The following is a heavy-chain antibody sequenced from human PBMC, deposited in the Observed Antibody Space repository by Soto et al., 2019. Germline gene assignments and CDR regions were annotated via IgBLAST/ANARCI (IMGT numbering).Heavy chain of an antibody. D-gene: IGHD6-19*01. CDR1: GFTFSSYA. Sequence: PGGSLRLSCAASGFTFSSYAMSWVRQAPGKGLEWVSAISGSGGSTYYADSVKGRFTISRDNSKNTLYLQMNSLRAEDTAVYYCAKVAGYSSGWSKAFDIWGQGTMVTVSS. CDR2: ISGSGGST. CDR3: AKVAGYSSGWSKAFDI. V-gene: IGHV3-23*01. J-gene: IGHJ3*02.